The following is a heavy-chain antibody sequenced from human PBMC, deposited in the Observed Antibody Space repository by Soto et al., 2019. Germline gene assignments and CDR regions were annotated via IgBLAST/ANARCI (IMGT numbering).Heavy chain of an antibody. V-gene: IGHV3-33*01. Sequence: GESLKISCAASGFTFSSYGMHWVRQAPGKGLEWVAVIWYDGSNKYYADSVKGRFTISRDNSKNTLYLQMNSLRAEDTAVYYCARALRGIAVASYYYGMDVWGQGTTVTVSS. CDR3: ARALRGIAVASYYYGMDV. D-gene: IGHD6-19*01. CDR1: GFTFSSYG. J-gene: IGHJ6*02. CDR2: IWYDGSNK.